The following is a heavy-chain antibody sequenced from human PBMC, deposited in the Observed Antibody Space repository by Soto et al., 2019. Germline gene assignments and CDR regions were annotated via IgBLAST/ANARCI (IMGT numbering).Heavy chain of an antibody. CDR1: GFTFSTSG. V-gene: IGHV3-30*18. CDR2: ISYEGSNI. D-gene: IGHD3-10*02. Sequence: PGGSLRLSCAASGFTFSTSGMHWVRQAPGKGLEWVAVISYEGSNIYYAVSVEGRFTISRDNSKNTLYLQMDSLRAEDTAVYYCAKDRTPLLLFGDRVSEGMDVWGQGTTVTVSS. J-gene: IGHJ6*02. CDR3: AKDRTPLLLFGDRVSEGMDV.